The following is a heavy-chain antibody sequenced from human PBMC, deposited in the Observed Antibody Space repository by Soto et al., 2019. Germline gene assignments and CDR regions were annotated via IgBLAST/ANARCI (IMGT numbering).Heavy chain of an antibody. Sequence: RASVKVSCKASGYTFTSYDINWVRQATGQGLEWMGWMNPNSGNTGYAQKFQGRVTMTRNTSISTAYMELSSLRSEDTAVYYCARKGYCSSTSCDDAFDIWGQGTMVTVSS. J-gene: IGHJ3*02. V-gene: IGHV1-8*01. CDR3: ARKGYCSSTSCDDAFDI. D-gene: IGHD2-2*01. CDR2: MNPNSGNT. CDR1: GYTFTSYD.